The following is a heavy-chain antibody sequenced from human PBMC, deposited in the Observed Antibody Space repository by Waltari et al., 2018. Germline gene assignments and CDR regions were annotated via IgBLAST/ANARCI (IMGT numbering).Heavy chain of an antibody. J-gene: IGHJ4*02. CDR2: ISSSSSTT. CDR3: VRDRHGDYLRYFDS. Sequence: EVLLVESGGGLVQPGGSLRLSCAAAGLTFRDCSMNWVRQGPEKGLEWVAYISSSSSTTFYADSVEGRFSISRDNAKNSLYLQMNSLRDEDTAVYYCVRDRHGDYLRYFDSWGQGNLVTVSS. D-gene: IGHD4-17*01. CDR1: GLTFRDCS. V-gene: IGHV3-48*02.